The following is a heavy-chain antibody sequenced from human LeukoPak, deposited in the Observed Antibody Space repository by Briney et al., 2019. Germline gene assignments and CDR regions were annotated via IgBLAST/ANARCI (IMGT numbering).Heavy chain of an antibody. CDR1: GGSISSYY. V-gene: IGHV4-59*01. Sequence: SETLSLTCTVSGGSISSYYWSWIRQPPGNGLEWVGYIYYSGSTTYNPSLKSRVTISVDTSKNQFSLRMSSVTAADTAVYYCAKRPMVRGVINFDYWGQGTLVTVSS. J-gene: IGHJ4*02. D-gene: IGHD3-10*01. CDR2: IYYSGST. CDR3: AKRPMVRGVINFDY.